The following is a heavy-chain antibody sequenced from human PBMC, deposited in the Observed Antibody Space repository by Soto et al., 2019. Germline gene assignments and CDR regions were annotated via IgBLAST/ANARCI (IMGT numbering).Heavy chain of an antibody. V-gene: IGHV3-33*01. Sequence: PGGSLRLSCAASGFTFSSYGMHWVRQAPGKGLEWVAVIWYDGSNKYYADSVKGRFTISRDNSKNTLYLQMNSLRAEDTAVYYCARDAPVPPNAFDIWGQGTMVTVSS. CDR2: IWYDGSNK. CDR3: ARDAPVPPNAFDI. J-gene: IGHJ3*02. CDR1: GFTFSSYG.